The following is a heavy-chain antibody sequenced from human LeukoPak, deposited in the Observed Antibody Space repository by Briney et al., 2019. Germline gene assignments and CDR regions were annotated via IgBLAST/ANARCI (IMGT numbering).Heavy chain of an antibody. V-gene: IGHV3-11*06. CDR1: GFTFSDYY. Sequence: NSGGSLRLSCAASGFTFSDYYMSWLRQAPGKGLEWVSYISSSSSYTNYADSVKGRFTISRDNAKNSLYLQMNSLRAEDTAVYYCTRGVATKPIDSWGQGTLVTVSS. J-gene: IGHJ4*02. D-gene: IGHD5-12*01. CDR3: TRGVATKPIDS. CDR2: ISSSSSYT.